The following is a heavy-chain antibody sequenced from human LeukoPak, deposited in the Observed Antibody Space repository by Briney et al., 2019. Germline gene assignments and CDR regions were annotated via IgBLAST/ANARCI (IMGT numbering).Heavy chain of an antibody. V-gene: IGHV3-7*01. CDR3: ARGNLIVVVTAIADY. Sequence: GGSLRLSCAASGFTFSSYWMSWVRQAPGKGLEWVAHIKQDGSEKYYVDSVKGRFTISRDNAKNSLYLQMNSLRAEDTAVYYCARGNLIVVVTAIADYWGQGTLVTVSS. CDR1: GFTFSSYW. D-gene: IGHD2-21*02. CDR2: IKQDGSEK. J-gene: IGHJ4*02.